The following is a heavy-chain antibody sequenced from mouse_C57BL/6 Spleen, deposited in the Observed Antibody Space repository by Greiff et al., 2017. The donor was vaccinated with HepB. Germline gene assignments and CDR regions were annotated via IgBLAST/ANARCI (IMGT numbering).Heavy chain of an antibody. CDR2: IHPSDSDT. Sequence: QVQLQQPGAELVKPGASVKVSCKASGYTFTSYWMHWVKQRPGQGLEWIGRIHPSDSDTNYNQKFKGKATLTVDKCSSAAYMQLSSLKSGDSAVYYGAMGNPYYLDDGGQGTTLTVSS. CDR3: AMGNPYYLDD. J-gene: IGHJ2*01. CDR1: GYTFTSYW. V-gene: IGHV1-74*01.